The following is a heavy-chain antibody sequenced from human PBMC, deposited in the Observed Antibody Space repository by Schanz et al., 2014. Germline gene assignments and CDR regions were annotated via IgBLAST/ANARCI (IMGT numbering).Heavy chain of an antibody. CDR2: IWYDGSNK. Sequence: QAQLVESGGGVVQPGRSLRLSCAASGFTFSDHYMDWVRQAPGKGLEWVAIIWYDGSNKYYADSVKGRFTISRDNAKNSLYLQMNSLTAEDTAVYYCARGVRIDYWGQGTLVTVSS. J-gene: IGHJ4*02. CDR1: GFTFSDHY. CDR3: ARGVRIDY. D-gene: IGHD3-3*01. V-gene: IGHV3-33*03.